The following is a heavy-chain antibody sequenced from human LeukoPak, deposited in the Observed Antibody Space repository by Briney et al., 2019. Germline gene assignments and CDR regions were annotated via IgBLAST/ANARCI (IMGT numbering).Heavy chain of an antibody. CDR2: ISASGSYT. V-gene: IGHV3-11*05. J-gene: IGHJ2*01. CDR3: AREDKWYFDL. Sequence: GGSLRLSCAASGFTFSDYYMSWIRQAPGKGLEWVSKISASGSYTNDADSVKGRFTISRDNAKNSLYLHMNSLRAEDTAVYYCAREDKWYFDLGGRGTGVTVSS. CDR1: GFTFSDYY.